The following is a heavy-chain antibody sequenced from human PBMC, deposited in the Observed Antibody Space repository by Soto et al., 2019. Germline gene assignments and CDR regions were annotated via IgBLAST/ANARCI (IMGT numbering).Heavy chain of an antibody. V-gene: IGHV1-69*02. Sequence: QVQLVQSGAEVKKPGSSVKVSCKASGGTFSSYTISWVRQAPGQGLEWMGRIIPILGIANYAQKFQGRVTITADKSTSTAYMELSSLISEDTAVYYCARYRGYYDSSLDAFDIWGQGTMVTVSS. J-gene: IGHJ3*02. CDR1: GGTFSSYT. D-gene: IGHD3-22*01. CDR2: IIPILGIA. CDR3: ARYRGYYDSSLDAFDI.